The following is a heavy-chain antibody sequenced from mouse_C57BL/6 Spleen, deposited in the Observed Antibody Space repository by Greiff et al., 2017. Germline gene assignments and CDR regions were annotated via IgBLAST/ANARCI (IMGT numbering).Heavy chain of an antibody. Sequence: VQLVESGAELVKPGASVKMSCKASGYAFSSYWMNWVKQRPGKGLEWIGQIYPGDGDTNYNGKFKGKATLTADKSSSTAYMQLSSLTSEDSAVYVCARWTTVVAYSYAMDYWGQGTSVTVSS. CDR3: ARWTTVVAYSYAMDY. D-gene: IGHD1-1*01. J-gene: IGHJ4*01. CDR1: GYAFSSYW. V-gene: IGHV1-80*01. CDR2: IYPGDGDT.